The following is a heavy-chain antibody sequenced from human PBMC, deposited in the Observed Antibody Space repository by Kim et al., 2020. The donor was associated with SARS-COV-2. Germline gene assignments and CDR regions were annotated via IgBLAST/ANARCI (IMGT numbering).Heavy chain of an antibody. CDR3: ARMGHYYGSGSYYKNNAFDI. J-gene: IGHJ3*02. Sequence: RVTISVDRSKNQFSLKLSSVTAADTAVYYCARMGHYYGSGSYYKNNAFDIWGQGTMVTVSS. V-gene: IGHV4-30-2*01. D-gene: IGHD3-10*01.